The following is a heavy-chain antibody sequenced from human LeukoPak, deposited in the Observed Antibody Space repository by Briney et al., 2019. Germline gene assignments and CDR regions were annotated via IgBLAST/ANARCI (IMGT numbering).Heavy chain of an antibody. J-gene: IGHJ4*02. CDR1: SGSISSGAYY. D-gene: IGHD4-17*01. V-gene: IGHV4-39*06. Sequence: SETLSLTCTVSSGSISSGAYYWGWIRQPPGKGLEWIGTIHYSGKTYYNPSLKSRITISIDTSKKQFALKLSSVTAADTAVYYCTRDYGDHRVDYWGQGTLVTVSS. CDR3: TRDYGDHRVDY. CDR2: IHYSGKT.